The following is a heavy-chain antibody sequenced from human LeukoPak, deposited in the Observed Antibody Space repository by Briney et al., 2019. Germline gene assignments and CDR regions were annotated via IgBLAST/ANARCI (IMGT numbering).Heavy chain of an antibody. Sequence: PGGSLRLSCAASGFTFSSYWMSWVRQAPGKGLEWVANIKQDGSEKYYVDSVKGRFTISRDNAKNSLYLQMNSLRAEDTAVYYCARDVYGGNNPSDYWGQGTLVTVSS. CDR3: ARDVYGGNNPSDY. J-gene: IGHJ4*02. CDR2: IKQDGSEK. V-gene: IGHV3-7*03. D-gene: IGHD4-23*01. CDR1: GFTFSSYW.